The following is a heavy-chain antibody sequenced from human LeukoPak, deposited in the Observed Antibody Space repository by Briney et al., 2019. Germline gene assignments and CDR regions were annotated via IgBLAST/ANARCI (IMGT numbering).Heavy chain of an antibody. Sequence: SQTLSLTCTVSGGSVSSGNYYWSWIRQHPGKGLEWIGYVSHSGPTDINPSLKSRATIAVDTSTNQFSLRLTPVTAADTAIYYCARDTRLRGTNWFDPWGQGTLVTVSS. CDR2: VSHSGPT. D-gene: IGHD4-17*01. V-gene: IGHV4-31*03. J-gene: IGHJ5*02. CDR3: ARDTRLRGTNWFDP. CDR1: GGSVSSGNYY.